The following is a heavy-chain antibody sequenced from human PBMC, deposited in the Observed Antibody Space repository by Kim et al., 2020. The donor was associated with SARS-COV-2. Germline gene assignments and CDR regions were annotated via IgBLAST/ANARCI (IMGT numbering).Heavy chain of an antibody. CDR1: GFIFSSYA. CDR3: AKGGGTDRWLLDYFDY. V-gene: IGHV3-23*01. J-gene: IGHJ4*02. D-gene: IGHD2-15*01. CDR2: ISASGHST. Sequence: GGSLRLSCAASGFIFSSYAMNWVRQAPGKGLEWVSTISASGHSTYYADSVKGRFTISRDNSKNTLYLQMNSLRAEDTALYYCAKGGGTDRWLLDYFDYWGQGTLVTVSS.